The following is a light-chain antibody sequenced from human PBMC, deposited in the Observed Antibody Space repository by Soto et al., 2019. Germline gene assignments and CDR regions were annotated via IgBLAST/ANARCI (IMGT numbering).Light chain of an antibody. Sequence: IVLTQSPGTLSLSPGERATLTCRASQTITSFYLAWYQQKPGQAPRLLIYGTSTRATGIPDRFSGSVSRTDFTLTIRKLEPEDFAVYYCQEFGGSPPRFTFGPGTKVEVK. V-gene: IGKV3-20*01. CDR3: QEFGGSPPRFT. CDR1: QTITSFY. J-gene: IGKJ3*01. CDR2: GTS.